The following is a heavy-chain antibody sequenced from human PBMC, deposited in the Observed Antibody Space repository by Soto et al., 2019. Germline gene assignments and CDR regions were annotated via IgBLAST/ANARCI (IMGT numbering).Heavy chain of an antibody. CDR1: GFIFTRYS. CDR3: ARESEDLTSNFDY. Sequence: GGSLRLSCAASGFIFTRYSMNWVHQAPGKGLEWVSSISSTTNYIYYGDSMKGRFTISRDNAKNSLYLEMNSLRAEDTAVYYCARESEDLTSNFDYWGQGTLVTSPQ. J-gene: IGHJ4*02. V-gene: IGHV3-21*06. CDR2: ISSTTNYI.